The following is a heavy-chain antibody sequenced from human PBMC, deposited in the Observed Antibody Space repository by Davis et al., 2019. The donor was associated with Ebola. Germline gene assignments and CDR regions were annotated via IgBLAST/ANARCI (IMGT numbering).Heavy chain of an antibody. CDR2: IYSGGST. D-gene: IGHD2-15*01. Sequence: GGSLRLSCAASGFTVSSNYMSWVRQAPGKGLEWVSVIYSGGSTYYADSVKGRFTISRDNAKNTLYLQMNSLRAEDTAVYYCARGYCSGGSCKNYYYYGMDVWGKGTTVTVSS. CDR1: GFTVSSNY. V-gene: IGHV3-53*01. J-gene: IGHJ6*04. CDR3: ARGYCSGGSCKNYYYYGMDV.